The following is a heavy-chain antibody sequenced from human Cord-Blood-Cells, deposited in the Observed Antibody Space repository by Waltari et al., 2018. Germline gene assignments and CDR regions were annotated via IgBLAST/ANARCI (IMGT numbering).Heavy chain of an antibody. J-gene: IGHJ4*02. V-gene: IGHV1-69*12. CDR2: IIPIFGTA. CDR3: ARVVVPAAIRPQYYFDY. CDR1: GGTLSSYA. D-gene: IGHD2-2*01. Sequence: QVPLVQSGAEVKKPGSSVKVSCKASGGTLSSYAISWVRQAPGQGLEWMGGIIPIFGTANYAQKFQGRVTITADESTSTAYMELSSLRSEDTAVYYCARVVVPAAIRPQYYFDYWGQGTLVTVSS.